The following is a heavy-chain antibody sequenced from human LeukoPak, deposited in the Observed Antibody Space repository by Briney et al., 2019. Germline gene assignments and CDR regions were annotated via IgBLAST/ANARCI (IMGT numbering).Heavy chain of an antibody. CDR1: GGSISNYY. CDR2: ISSSGSA. J-gene: IGHJ6*03. V-gene: IGHV4-4*07. D-gene: IGHD1-1*01. CDR3: ATEPTRTPYYYMDV. Sequence: SETLSLTCTVSGGSISNYYWNWIRQPAGKGLEWIGRISSSGSANYNPSLKSRVTLSVDTSKNQLSLIQNSVTAADTAVFYCATEPTRTPYYYMDVWGTGTTVIVSS.